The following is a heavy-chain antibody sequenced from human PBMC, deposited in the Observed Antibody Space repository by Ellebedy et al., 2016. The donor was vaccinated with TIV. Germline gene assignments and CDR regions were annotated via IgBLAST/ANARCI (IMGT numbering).Heavy chain of an antibody. D-gene: IGHD2-15*01. Sequence: SETLSPTCTVSGGSISSYYWSWIRQLQGKGLEWIGYTHYSGSTNYNPSPKSRVTISIDTPKNQFALKLSSVTAADTAVYYCARGVLGYCSGGSCYRNNYYGMDVWGQGTAVVVSS. V-gene: IGHV4-59*01. J-gene: IGHJ6*02. CDR1: GGSISSYY. CDR3: ARGVLGYCSGGSCYRNNYYGMDV. CDR2: THYSGST.